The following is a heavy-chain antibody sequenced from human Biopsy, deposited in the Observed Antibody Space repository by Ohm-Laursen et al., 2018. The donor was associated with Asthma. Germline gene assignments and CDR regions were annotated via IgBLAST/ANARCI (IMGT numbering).Heavy chain of an antibody. Sequence: SVKVSCKASGGTFSSNSINWVRQAPGQGLEWMGRIIPIFGPTNYAQKFQGRVTISADDSTSTAYMELSSLSSEDTAVYYCARGYSDSDRIVYYYSGLEVWGQGTTVTVSS. D-gene: IGHD5-12*01. J-gene: IGHJ6*02. CDR2: IIPIFGPT. V-gene: IGHV1-69*13. CDR1: GGTFSSNS. CDR3: ARGYSDSDRIVYYYSGLEV.